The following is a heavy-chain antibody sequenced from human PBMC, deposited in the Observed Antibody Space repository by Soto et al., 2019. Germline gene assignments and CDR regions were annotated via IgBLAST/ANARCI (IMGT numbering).Heavy chain of an antibody. CDR1: GFTFSDHY. D-gene: IGHD3-22*01. CDR3: VRTDTSGRTYYGMDV. V-gene: IGHV3-72*01. Sequence: SLRLSCAASGFTFSDHYMDWVRQAPGKELEWVGRSRNKANSYITEYAASVKGRFTISRDDSKDLLYLQMNSLKIEDTAVYYCVRTDTSGRTYYGMDVWGQGTTVTVSS. CDR2: SRNKANSYIT. J-gene: IGHJ6*02.